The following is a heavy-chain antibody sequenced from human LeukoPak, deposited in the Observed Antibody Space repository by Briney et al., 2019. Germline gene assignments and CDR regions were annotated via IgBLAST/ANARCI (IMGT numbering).Heavy chain of an antibody. D-gene: IGHD2-21*02. V-gene: IGHV4-34*01. CDR3: ASSSVVTAIWRHRTNDDAFDI. J-gene: IGHJ3*02. CDR2: INHSGST. CDR1: GGSFSGYY. Sequence: SETLSLTCAVYGGSFSGYYWSWIRQPPGKGLEWIAEINHSGSTNYNPSLKSRVTISVDTSKNQFSLKLSSVTAADTAVYYCASSSVVTAIWRHRTNDDAFDIWGQGTMVTVSS.